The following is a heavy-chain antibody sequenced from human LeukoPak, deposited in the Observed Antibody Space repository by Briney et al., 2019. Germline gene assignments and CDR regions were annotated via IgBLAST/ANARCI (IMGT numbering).Heavy chain of an antibody. Sequence: SETLSLTCAVYGGSLSGYYSSWIRQPPGKGVERIGEINHSGSTNYNPSLKSRVNISVDTSKNQFSLKLSSVTAADTAVYYCAREKVPAAIRVTQMYNWFDPWGQGTLVTVSS. CDR1: GGSLSGYY. V-gene: IGHV4-34*01. D-gene: IGHD2-2*02. CDR3: AREKVPAAIRVTQMYNWFDP. CDR2: INHSGST. J-gene: IGHJ5*02.